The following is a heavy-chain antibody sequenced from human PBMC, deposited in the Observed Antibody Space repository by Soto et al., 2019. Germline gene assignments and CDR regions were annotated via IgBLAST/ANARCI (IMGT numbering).Heavy chain of an antibody. CDR1: GGSSSSYY. D-gene: IGHD2-15*01. J-gene: IGHJ5*02. V-gene: IGHV4-39*01. Sequence: SETLSLTCTVSGGSSSSYYWGWIRQPPGKGLEWIGSIYYSGSTYYNPSLKSRVTISVDTSKNQFSLKLSSVTAADTAVYYCARPRPRYCSGGSCYHNWFDPWGQGTLVTVSS. CDR2: IYYSGST. CDR3: ARPRPRYCSGGSCYHNWFDP.